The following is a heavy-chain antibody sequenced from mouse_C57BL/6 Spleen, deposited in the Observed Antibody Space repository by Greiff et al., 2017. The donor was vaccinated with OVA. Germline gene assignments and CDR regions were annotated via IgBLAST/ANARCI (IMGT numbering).Heavy chain of an antibody. V-gene: IGHV5-17*01. Sequence: EVQVVESGGGLVKPGGSLKLSCAASGFTFSDYGMHWVRQAPEKGLEWVAYISSGSSTIYYADKVKGRFTISRDNAKNTLFLQMTSLRSEDTAMYYCARDYPYYYAMDYWGQGTSVTVSS. J-gene: IGHJ4*01. D-gene: IGHD5-5*01. CDR2: ISSGSSTI. CDR1: GFTFSDYG. CDR3: ARDYPYYYAMDY.